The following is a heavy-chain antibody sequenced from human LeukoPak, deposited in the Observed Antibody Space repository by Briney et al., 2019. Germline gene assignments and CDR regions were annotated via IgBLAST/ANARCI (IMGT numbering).Heavy chain of an antibody. CDR3: AKDLRRGSCYSLVY. V-gene: IGHV3-30-3*01. Sequence: GGSLRLSCAASGFTFSSYAMHWVRQAPGKGLEWVAVISYDGSNKYYADSVKGRFTISRDNSKNTLYLQMNSLRAEDAAVYYCAKDLRRGSCYSLVYWGQGTLVTVSS. CDR1: GFTFSSYA. J-gene: IGHJ4*02. D-gene: IGHD2-15*01. CDR2: ISYDGSNK.